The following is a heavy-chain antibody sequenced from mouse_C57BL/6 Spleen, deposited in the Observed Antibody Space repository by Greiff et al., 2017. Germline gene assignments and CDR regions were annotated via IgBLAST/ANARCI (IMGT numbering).Heavy chain of an antibody. Sequence: LEESGAELVKPGASVKISCKASGYAFSSYWMNWVKQRPGKGLEWIGQIYPGDGDTNYNGKFKGKATLTADKSSSTAYMQLSSLTSEDSAVYFCARGSGDYAMDYWGQGTSVTVSS. CDR1: GYAFSSYW. V-gene: IGHV1-80*01. D-gene: IGHD3-2*02. CDR2: IYPGDGDT. J-gene: IGHJ4*01. CDR3: ARGSGDYAMDY.